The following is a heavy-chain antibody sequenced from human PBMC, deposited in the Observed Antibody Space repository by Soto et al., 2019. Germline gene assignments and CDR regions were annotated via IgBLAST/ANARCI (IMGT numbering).Heavy chain of an antibody. CDR3: AKDCRVGSSRKYGMDV. J-gene: IGHJ6*02. Sequence: PSETLSLTCTVSGGSISSTDHYWGWVRQPPGKGLEWLGSIYFAGSTFRNPALKSRATISVDTSRNQFSLRLTTVTASDTAVYYCAKDCRVGSSRKYGMDVWGQGTTVTV. V-gene: IGHV4-39*02. CDR1: GGSISSTDHY. CDR2: IYFAGST. D-gene: IGHD6-13*01.